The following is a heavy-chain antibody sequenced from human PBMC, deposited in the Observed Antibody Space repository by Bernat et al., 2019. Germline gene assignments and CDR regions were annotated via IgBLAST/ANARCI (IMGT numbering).Heavy chain of an antibody. D-gene: IGHD3-9*01. J-gene: IGHJ4*02. Sequence: EVQLVESGGGLVKPGGSLRLSCAASGFTFSSYSMNWVRQAPGKGLEWVSSISSSSSYIYYADSVKGRVTISRDNAKNSLYLQMNSLRAEDTAVYYCARADDILTGYYYFDYWGQGTLVTVSS. CDR3: ARADDILTGYYYFDY. CDR2: ISSSSSYI. CDR1: GFTFSSYS. V-gene: IGHV3-21*01.